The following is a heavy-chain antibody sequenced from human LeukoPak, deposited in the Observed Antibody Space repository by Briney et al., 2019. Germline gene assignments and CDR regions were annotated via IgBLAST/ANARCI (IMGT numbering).Heavy chain of an antibody. CDR1: GYTFTGYH. CDR3: ARDSGDGYNLFDY. CDR2: INPNSGGT. V-gene: IGHV1-2*02. J-gene: IGHJ4*02. D-gene: IGHD5-24*01. Sequence: ASVKVSCKASGYTFTGYHMHWVRQAPGQGLEWMGWINPNSGGTNYAQKFQGRVTMTRDTSITTAYMELSRLRSDDTAVYYCARDSGDGYNLFDYWGQGTLVTVSS.